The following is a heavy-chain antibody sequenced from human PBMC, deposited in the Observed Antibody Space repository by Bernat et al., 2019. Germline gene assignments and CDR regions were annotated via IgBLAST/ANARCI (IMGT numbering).Heavy chain of an antibody. J-gene: IGHJ5*01. V-gene: IGHV3-33*01. CDR1: GFTFSDYG. D-gene: IGHD3-10*01. Sequence: QVHLVESGGGVVQPGRSLRLSCEASGFTFSDYGMHWVRQAPGQGLEWVAVMWSHWSNKFYADSVKGRFAISRDNSNNTLYLQMNSLRVEDTALYYCAREGSYGSGSDIFDFWGQGTLVTVSS. CDR3: AREGSYGSGSDIFDF. CDR2: MWSHWSNK.